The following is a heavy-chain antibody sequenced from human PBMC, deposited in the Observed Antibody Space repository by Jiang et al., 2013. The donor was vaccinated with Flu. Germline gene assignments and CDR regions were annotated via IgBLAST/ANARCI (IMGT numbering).Heavy chain of an antibody. D-gene: IGHD3-16*02. V-gene: IGHV3-30-3*01. CDR1: GFTFSSYA. CDR2: ISYDGSNK. CDR3: AREGSYRFEYFDY. J-gene: IGHJ4*02. Sequence: VVQPGRSLRLSCAASGFTFSSYAMHWVRQAPGKGLEWVAVISYDGSNKYYADSVKGRFTISRDNSKNTLYLQMNSLRAEDTAVYYCAREGSYRFEYFDYWGQGTLVTVSS.